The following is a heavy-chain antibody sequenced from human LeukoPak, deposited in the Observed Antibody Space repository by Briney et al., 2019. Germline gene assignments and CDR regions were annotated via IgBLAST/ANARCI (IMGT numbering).Heavy chain of an antibody. J-gene: IGHJ1*01. D-gene: IGHD4-17*01. CDR1: GYTFTGYY. CDR3: ARDYGDYPEYFQH. Sequence: ASVKVSCKASGYTFTGYYMHWVRQAPGQGLEWMGWISAYNGNTNYAQKLQGRVTMTTDTSTSTAYMELRSLRSDDTAVYYCARDYGDYPEYFQHWGQGTLVTVSS. CDR2: ISAYNGNT. V-gene: IGHV1-18*04.